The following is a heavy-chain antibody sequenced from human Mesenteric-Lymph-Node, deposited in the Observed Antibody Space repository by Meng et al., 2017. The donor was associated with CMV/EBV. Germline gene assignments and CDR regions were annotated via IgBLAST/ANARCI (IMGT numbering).Heavy chain of an antibody. CDR2: IYHSGST. D-gene: IGHD5-24*01. Sequence: SETLSLTCAVSGDSVSSDNYYWSWIRQPPGKGLEWIGYIYHSGSTYYNPSLKSRVTVSIDTSKNQFSLKLTSVTAADTAMYYCAREKGDGYNFVDSWGQGTLVTVSS. CDR3: AREKGDGYNFVDS. V-gene: IGHV4-61*01. J-gene: IGHJ5*01. CDR1: GDSVSSDNYY.